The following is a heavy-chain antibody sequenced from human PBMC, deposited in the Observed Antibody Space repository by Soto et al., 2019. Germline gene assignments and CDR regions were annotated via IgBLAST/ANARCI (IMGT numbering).Heavy chain of an antibody. V-gene: IGHV3-23*01. CDR2: ISGSGGST. J-gene: IGHJ4*02. CDR3: AKFARTYYDFWSGYYTY. Sequence: GGSLRLSCAASGFTFSSYAMSWVRQAPGKGLEWVSAISGSGGSTYYADSVKGRFTISRDNSKNTLYLQMNSLRAEDTAVYYCAKFARTYYDFWSGYYTYWGQGTLVTVSS. D-gene: IGHD3-3*01. CDR1: GFTFSSYA.